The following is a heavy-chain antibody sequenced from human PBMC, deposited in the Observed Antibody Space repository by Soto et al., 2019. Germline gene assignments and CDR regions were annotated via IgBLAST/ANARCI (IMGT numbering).Heavy chain of an antibody. V-gene: IGHV3-33*01. D-gene: IGHD6-19*01. CDR3: ARAGQWLVGPKDAFDI. CDR2: IWYDGSNK. J-gene: IGHJ3*02. CDR1: GFTFSSYG. Sequence: SLRLSCAASGFTFSSYGMHWVRQAPGKGLGWVAVIWYDGSNKYYADSVKGRFTISRDNSKNTLYLQMNSLRAEDTAVYYCARAGQWLVGPKDAFDIWGQGTMVTVSS.